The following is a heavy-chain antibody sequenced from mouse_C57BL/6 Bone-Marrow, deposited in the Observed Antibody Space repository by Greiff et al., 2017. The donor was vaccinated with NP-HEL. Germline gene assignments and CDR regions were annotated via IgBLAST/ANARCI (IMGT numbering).Heavy chain of an antibody. CDR1: GYTFTSYG. CDR2: IYPRSGNT. J-gene: IGHJ3*01. V-gene: IGHV1-81*01. CDR3: AADEASTMVTTFAY. Sequence: VKLMESGAELARPGASVKLSCKASGYTFTSYGISWVKQRTGQGLEWIGEIYPRSGNTYYNEKFKGKATLTADKSSSTAYMELRSLTSEDSAVYYCAADEASTMVTTFAYWGQGTLVTVSA. D-gene: IGHD2-1*01.